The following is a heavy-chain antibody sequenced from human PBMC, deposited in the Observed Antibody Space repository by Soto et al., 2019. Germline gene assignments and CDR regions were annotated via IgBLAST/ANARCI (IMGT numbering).Heavy chain of an antibody. CDR1: GFTFSSYG. Sequence: QVQLVEAGGGVVQPGRSLRLSCAASGFTFSSYGMHWVRQAPGKGLEWVAVISYDGSNKYYADSVKGRFTISRDNSKNTLDLQMNGLTAEDTAVYYCAKDRRITGTTPGMDVWGQGTTVTVSS. D-gene: IGHD1-7*01. CDR3: AKDRRITGTTPGMDV. J-gene: IGHJ6*02. CDR2: ISYDGSNK. V-gene: IGHV3-30*18.